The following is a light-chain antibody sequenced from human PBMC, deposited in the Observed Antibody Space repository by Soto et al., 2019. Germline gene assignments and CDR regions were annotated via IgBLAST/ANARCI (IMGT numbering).Light chain of an antibody. Sequence: IFLTHAPVTLSLSPLERATLSCRASQSVSNNYLAWYQQKPGQAPRLLIYGSSNRATGIPDRFSGSGSGTDFTLTISRLEPEDFAVYYCQQYGTSGKFAQGPXVEIK. CDR3: QQYGTSGK. J-gene: IGKJ1*01. V-gene: IGKV3-20*01. CDR1: QSVSNNY. CDR2: GSS.